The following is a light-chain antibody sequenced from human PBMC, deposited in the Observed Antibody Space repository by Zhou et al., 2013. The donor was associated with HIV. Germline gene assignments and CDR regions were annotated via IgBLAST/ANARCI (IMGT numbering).Light chain of an antibody. J-gene: IGLJ1*01. V-gene: IGLV2-18*02. CDR1: SSDVGSYKR. CDR3: ASYSSGTLYV. CDR2: EVS. Sequence: QSALTQPASVSGSPGQSIAISCTGTSSDVGSYKRVSWYQQSPGTGPKVMIYEVSNRPSGVPDRFSGSKSGNSASLTISGLQAEDEADYYCASYSSGTLYVFGTGTKVTVL.